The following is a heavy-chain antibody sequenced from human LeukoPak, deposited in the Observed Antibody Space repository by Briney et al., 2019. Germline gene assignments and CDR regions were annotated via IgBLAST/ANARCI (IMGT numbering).Heavy chain of an antibody. J-gene: IGHJ6*02. D-gene: IGHD3-10*01. CDR1: GGSFSGYY. CDR3: ASLPDRYSGSYPIYYYGMDV. Sequence: SETLSLTCAVYGGSFSGYYWSWIRQPPGKGPEWIGEINHSGSTNYNPSLKSRVTISVDTSKNQFSLKLSSVTAADTAVYYCASLPDRYSGSYPIYYYGMDVWGQGTTVTVSS. CDR2: INHSGST. V-gene: IGHV4-34*01.